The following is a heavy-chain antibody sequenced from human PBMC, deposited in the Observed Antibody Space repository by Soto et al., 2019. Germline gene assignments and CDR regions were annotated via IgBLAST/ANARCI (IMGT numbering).Heavy chain of an antibody. J-gene: IGHJ6*02. CDR2: TYYRSRWYS. CDR1: GDSVSSSSVA. Sequence: SQPLSLTCVISGDSVSSSSVAWNWVRQSPSRGLEWLGRTYYRSRWYSDFAVSVRGRIVINADTSKNQFSLQLNSVTPEDTAVYLCSRSEEDSDCDYCGLDVWGQGTTVTVSS. CDR3: SRSEEDSDCDYCGLDV. V-gene: IGHV6-1*01. D-gene: IGHD2-21*02.